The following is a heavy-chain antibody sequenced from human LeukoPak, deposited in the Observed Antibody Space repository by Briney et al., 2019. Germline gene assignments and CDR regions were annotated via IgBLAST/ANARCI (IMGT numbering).Heavy chain of an antibody. Sequence: GGTLRLSCAASGITFSRYGMSWVRQAPGKGLEWVSVIYSGGRTYYADSVKGRFTISRDNSKNTLYLQMKSLRAEDTAVYYCAREGATTAFDYWGQGTLVTVSS. D-gene: IGHD1-26*01. CDR2: IYSGGRT. CDR3: AREGATTAFDY. J-gene: IGHJ4*02. V-gene: IGHV3-53*01. CDR1: GITFSRYG.